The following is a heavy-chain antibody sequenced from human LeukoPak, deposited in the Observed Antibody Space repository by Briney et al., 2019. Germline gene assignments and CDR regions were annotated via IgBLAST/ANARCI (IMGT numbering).Heavy chain of an antibody. D-gene: IGHD4-17*01. J-gene: IGHJ6*03. CDR2: ISSSSSTI. CDR3: ARDQVTTYYYYYMDV. Sequence: GGSLRLSCAASGFTFSSYSMNWVRQAPGKGLEWVSYISSSSSTIYYADSVKGRFTISRDNAKNSLYLQMNSLRAEDTAVYYCARDQVTTYYYYYMDVWGKGTTVTVSS. CDR1: GFTFSSYS. V-gene: IGHV3-48*04.